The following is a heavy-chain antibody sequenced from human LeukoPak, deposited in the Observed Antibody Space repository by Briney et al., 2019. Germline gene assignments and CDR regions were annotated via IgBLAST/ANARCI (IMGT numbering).Heavy chain of an antibody. CDR3: ARFSTTWYTALDY. Sequence: GGSLRLSCAASGFSLSSYEMNWVRQAPGKGLEWVSYISSSGSTIYYADSVKGRFTMSRDNAKNSLYLQMNSLRAEDTAVYYCARFSTTWYTALDYWGQGTVVTVSS. J-gene: IGHJ4*02. CDR2: ISSSGSTI. CDR1: GFSLSSYE. D-gene: IGHD6-13*01. V-gene: IGHV3-48*03.